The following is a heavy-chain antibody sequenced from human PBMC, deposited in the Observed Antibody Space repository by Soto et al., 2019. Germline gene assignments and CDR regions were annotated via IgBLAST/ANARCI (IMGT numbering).Heavy chain of an antibody. Sequence: GESLKISCAASGFTFSSYAMSWVRQAPGKGLEWVSVISGSGGSTYYADSVKGRFTISRDNPKNTLYLQMNSLRAGDTAVYYCAKDTGGMDVWGQGTTVTVSS. V-gene: IGHV3-23*01. CDR2: ISGSGGST. CDR3: AKDTGGMDV. CDR1: GFTFSSYA. J-gene: IGHJ6*02.